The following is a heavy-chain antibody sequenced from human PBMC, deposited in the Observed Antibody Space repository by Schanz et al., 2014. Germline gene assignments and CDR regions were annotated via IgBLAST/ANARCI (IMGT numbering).Heavy chain of an antibody. CDR3: ARHGGYYDVLNSFDI. D-gene: IGHD3-16*01. CDR1: GGSFRTNS. Sequence: RWGAGLLKPSETLSLTCAGFGGSFRTNSWNWSRQPPGKSLEWIGEINDSGGTNSIPSLKSRATISVDTSKNQFSLMLTSVTAADTAVYFCARHGGYYDVLNSFDIWGQGTLVTVSS. CDR2: INDSGGT. J-gene: IGHJ5*02. V-gene: IGHV4-34*01.